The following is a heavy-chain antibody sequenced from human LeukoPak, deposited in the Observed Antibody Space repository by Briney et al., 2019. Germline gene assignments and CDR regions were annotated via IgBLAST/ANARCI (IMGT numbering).Heavy chain of an antibody. V-gene: IGHV3-74*01. J-gene: IGHJ6*02. D-gene: IGHD2-15*01. CDR3: AREKVVAARYYYYGMDV. CDR2: ISNDARVA. Sequence: ISNDARVAEYADSVKGRFTISRDNAKNTLYLQMSGLRVDDTAVYYCAREKVVAARYYYYGMDVWGQGTTVTVSS.